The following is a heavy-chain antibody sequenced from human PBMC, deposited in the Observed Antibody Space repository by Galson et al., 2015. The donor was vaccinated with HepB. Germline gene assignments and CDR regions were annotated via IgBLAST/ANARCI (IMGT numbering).Heavy chain of an antibody. V-gene: IGHV3-13*01. D-gene: IGHD3-3*01. CDR1: GFTFSRHD. Sequence: SLRLSCAASGFTFSRHDMQWVRQATGKRLEWVSGIGTAGDTYYSGSVKGRFTISRENAKNSLYLQMNSLGAGDTAVYYCVRAGLQSGLGIFYYYMDVWGKGTTVTVSS. CDR2: IGTAGDT. CDR3: VRAGLQSGLGIFYYYMDV. J-gene: IGHJ6*03.